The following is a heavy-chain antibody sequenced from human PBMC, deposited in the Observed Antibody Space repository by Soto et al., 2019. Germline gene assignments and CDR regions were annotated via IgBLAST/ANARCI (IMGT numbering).Heavy chain of an antibody. J-gene: IGHJ6*02. CDR3: AKDFKVSGSHYGTLNYYYGMAV. CDR2: ISYDGYLK. Sequence: GGSLRLSCAASGFTFSTYGMQWVRQAPGKGLEWVAVISYDGYLKYYVDAVKGRFTVARDNSKNTLFLEMNSLRVEDTAVYFCAKDFKVSGSHYGTLNYYYGMAVWGQGTKVTVSS. CDR1: GFTFSTYG. V-gene: IGHV3-30*18. D-gene: IGHD3-10*01.